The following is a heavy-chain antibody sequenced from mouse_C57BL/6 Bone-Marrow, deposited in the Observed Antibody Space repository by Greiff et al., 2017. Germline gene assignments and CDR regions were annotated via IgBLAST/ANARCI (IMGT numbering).Heavy chain of an antibody. Sequence: QVQLQQSGAELVRPGSSVKLSCKASGYTFTSYWMHWVKQRPIQGLEWIGNIDPSDSETHYNQKFKDKATLTVDKSSSTAYMQLSSLTSEDSAVYYCARSDPIRGYFDYWGQGTTLTVSS. CDR1: GYTFTSYW. D-gene: IGHD1-1*01. CDR3: ARSDPIRGYFDY. V-gene: IGHV1-52*01. J-gene: IGHJ2*01. CDR2: IDPSDSET.